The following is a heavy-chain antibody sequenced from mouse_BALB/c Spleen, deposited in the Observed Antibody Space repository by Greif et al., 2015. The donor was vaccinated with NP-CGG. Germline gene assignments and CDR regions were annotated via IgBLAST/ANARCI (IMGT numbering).Heavy chain of an antibody. J-gene: IGHJ4*01. CDR1: GYSFTGYF. CDR2: INPYNGDT. Sequence: EVKLMESGPELVKPGASVKISCKASGYSFTGYFMNWVKQSHGKSLEWIGRINPYNGDTFYNQKFKGKATLTVDKSSSTAHMELLSLTSEDSAVYYCGRSNYDGYYPYAMDYWGQGTSVTVSS. V-gene: IGHV1-37*01. CDR3: GRSNYDGYYPYAMDY. D-gene: IGHD2-3*01.